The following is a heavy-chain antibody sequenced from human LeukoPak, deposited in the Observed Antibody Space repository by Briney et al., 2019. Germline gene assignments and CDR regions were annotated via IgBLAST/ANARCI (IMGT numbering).Heavy chain of an antibody. CDR3: ARGQAGTSWFDP. V-gene: IGHV3-74*01. Sequence: GGSLRLSCAASGFTFSSYRMYWVRQAPGKGLVWVSRINSDGSSTTYADSVKGRFTISRDNAKNTLYLQMNSLRDEDTAVYFCARGQAGTSWFDPWGQGTLVTVSS. J-gene: IGHJ5*02. CDR1: GFTFSSYR. CDR2: INSDGSST. D-gene: IGHD1-14*01.